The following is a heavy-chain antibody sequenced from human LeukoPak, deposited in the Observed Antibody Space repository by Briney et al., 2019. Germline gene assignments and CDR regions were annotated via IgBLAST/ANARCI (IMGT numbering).Heavy chain of an antibody. CDR3: ATDTGDYVIDY. CDR2: IIPIFGTA. J-gene: IGHJ4*02. D-gene: IGHD4-17*01. CDR1: GGTFSSYA. Sequence: ASVKVSCKASGGTFSSYAISWVRQAHGQGLEWMGRIIPIFGTANYAQKFQGRVTITTDESTSTAYMELSSLRSEDTAVYYCATDTGDYVIDYWGQGTLVTVSS. V-gene: IGHV1-69*05.